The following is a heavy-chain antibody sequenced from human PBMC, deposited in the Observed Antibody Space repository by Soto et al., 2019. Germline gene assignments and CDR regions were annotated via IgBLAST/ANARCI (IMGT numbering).Heavy chain of an antibody. V-gene: IGHV2-5*02. CDR2: IYWDDDK. Sequence: QITLRESGPTLVKPTQTLTLTCTFSGFSLSSPAVGVNWIRQPPGKALEWLALIYWDDDKQYSPSLRNRLTITKDTSKNQVVLTMTNMDPVDTATYSCAHGSGWLSDYWGQGTLVTVSS. CDR1: GFSLSSPAVG. D-gene: IGHD6-19*01. J-gene: IGHJ4*02. CDR3: AHGSGWLSDY.